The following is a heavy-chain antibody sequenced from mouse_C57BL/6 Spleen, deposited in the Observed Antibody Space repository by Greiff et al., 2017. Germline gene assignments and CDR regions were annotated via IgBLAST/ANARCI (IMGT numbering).Heavy chain of an antibody. CDR1: GFTFSSYG. V-gene: IGHV5-6*01. J-gene: IGHJ2*01. D-gene: IGHD2-2*01. Sequence: EVQRVESGGDLVKPGGSLKLSCAASGFTFSSYGMSWVRQTPDKRLEWVATISSGGSYTYYPDSVKGRFTISRDNAKNTLYLQMSSLKSEDTAMYYCARRAMVTTGGYFDYWGQGTTLTVSS. CDR2: ISSGGSYT. CDR3: ARRAMVTTGGYFDY.